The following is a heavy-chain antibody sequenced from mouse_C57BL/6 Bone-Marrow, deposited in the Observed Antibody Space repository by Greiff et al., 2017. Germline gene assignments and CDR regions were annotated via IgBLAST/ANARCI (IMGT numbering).Heavy chain of an antibody. CDR1: GFNIKDDY. CDR3: TTDYDYDGQFG. V-gene: IGHV14-4*01. CDR2: IDPENGDT. J-gene: IGHJ3*01. D-gene: IGHD2-4*01. Sequence: VHVKQSGAELVRPGASVKLSCTASGFNIKDDYMHWVKQRPEQGLEWIGWIDPENGDTEYASKFQGKATITADTSSNTAYLQLSSLTSEDTAVYYCTTDYDYDGQFGRGQGTLVTVSA.